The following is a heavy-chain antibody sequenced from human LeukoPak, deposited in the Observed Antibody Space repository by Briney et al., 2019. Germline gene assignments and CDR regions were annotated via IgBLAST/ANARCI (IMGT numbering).Heavy chain of an antibody. V-gene: IGHV3-21*01. CDR1: GFTFSSYS. Sequence: PGGSLRLSCAASGFTFSSYSMNWVRQAPGKGLEWVSSISSSSSYIYYADSVKGRFTISRDNAKNSLYLQMNSLRAEDTAVYYCARVRAVTTPGVLDYWGQGTLVTVSS. CDR2: ISSSSSYI. CDR3: ARVRAVTTPGVLDY. J-gene: IGHJ4*02. D-gene: IGHD4-17*01.